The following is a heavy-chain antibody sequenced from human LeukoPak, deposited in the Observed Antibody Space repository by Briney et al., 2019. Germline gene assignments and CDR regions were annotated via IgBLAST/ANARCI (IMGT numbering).Heavy chain of an antibody. J-gene: IGHJ6*02. CDR3: AGVLEWLSTRYYGMDV. V-gene: IGHV1-69*04. CDR1: GGTFSSYA. D-gene: IGHD3-3*01. CDR2: IIPILGIA. Sequence: SVKVSCKASGGTFSSYAISWVRQAPGQGLEWMGRIIPILGIANYAQKFQGRVTITADKSTSTAYMELSSLRSEDTAVYYCAGVLEWLSTRYYGMDVWGQGTTVTVSS.